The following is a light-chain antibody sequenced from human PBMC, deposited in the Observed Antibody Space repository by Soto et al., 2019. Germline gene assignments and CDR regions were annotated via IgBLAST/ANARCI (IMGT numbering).Light chain of an antibody. CDR2: EVS. V-gene: IGLV2-14*03. Sequence: LTQPSSVCGSPGQSVTVSCPGTSIAFGGYNFVSWYQQHPGKAPKLMIYEVSSRPSGVSNRFSGSKSGNTASLTISGLQPEDEADYYCSSYTTSTTVVFGTGTKVTVL. J-gene: IGLJ1*01. CDR3: SSYTTSTTVV. CDR1: SIAFGGYNF.